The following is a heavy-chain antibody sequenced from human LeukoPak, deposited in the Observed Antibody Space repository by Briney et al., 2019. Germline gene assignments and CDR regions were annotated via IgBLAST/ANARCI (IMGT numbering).Heavy chain of an antibody. CDR2: MWGDGTNK. Sequence: PGGSLRLSCVASGFTFSDHSMHWVRQAPGKGLEWVALMWGDGTNKYYADSLKGRFTISRDNSKNTLYLQMNSLRAEDTAVYYCARDLGYSSGHPFDYWGQGTLVTVSS. V-gene: IGHV3-33*01. CDR3: ARDLGYSSGHPFDY. CDR1: GFTFSDHS. D-gene: IGHD5-18*01. J-gene: IGHJ4*02.